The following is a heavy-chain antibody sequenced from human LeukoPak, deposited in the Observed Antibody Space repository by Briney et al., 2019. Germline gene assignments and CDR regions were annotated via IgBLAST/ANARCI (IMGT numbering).Heavy chain of an antibody. J-gene: IGHJ6*03. CDR1: GGSISSSSYY. CDR2: IYYSGST. Sequence: SETLSLTCTVSGGSISSSSYYWGWIRQPPGKGLEWIGSIYYSGSTYYNPSLKSRVTISVDTSKNQFSLKLSSVTAAGTAVYYCARHAEEYYYGSGSYYKSYYMDVWGKGTTVTVSS. CDR3: ARHAEEYYYGSGSYYKSYYMDV. V-gene: IGHV4-39*01. D-gene: IGHD3-10*01.